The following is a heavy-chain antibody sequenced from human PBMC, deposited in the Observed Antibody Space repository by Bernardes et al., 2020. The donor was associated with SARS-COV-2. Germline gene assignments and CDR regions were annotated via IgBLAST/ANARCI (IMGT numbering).Heavy chain of an antibody. CDR2: ISIYTGNT. CDR3: AREAPYSSSWYAFDY. V-gene: IGHV1-18*04. CDR1: GYTFITYG. J-gene: IGHJ4*02. Sequence: ASVKDYCKASGYTFITYGISWVRQAPGQGLEWMGWISIYTGNTNYGQKFLGRVTMTTDTSTSTAYMELTRLRSDDTAVYYCAREAPYSSSWYAFDYWGQGTLVTVSS. D-gene: IGHD6-13*01.